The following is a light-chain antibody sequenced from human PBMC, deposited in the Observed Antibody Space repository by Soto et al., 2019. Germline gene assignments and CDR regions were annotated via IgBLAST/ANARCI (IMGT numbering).Light chain of an antibody. CDR3: SSYTSTTTAV. CDR1: SSDVGRYNY. CDR2: EVT. J-gene: IGLJ1*01. V-gene: IGLV2-14*01. Sequence: QSVLTQPASVSGSPGQSITISCTGTSSDVGRYNYVSWYQQHPGKAPKLMIYEVTNRPSGVSNRFSGSKSGSTASLTISGLQAEDEADYYCSSYTSTTTAVFGTATKVTVL.